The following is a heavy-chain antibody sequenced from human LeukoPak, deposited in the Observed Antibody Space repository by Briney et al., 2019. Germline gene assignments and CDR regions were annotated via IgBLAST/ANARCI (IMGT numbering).Heavy chain of an antibody. V-gene: IGHV3-21*01. D-gene: IGHD1-26*01. CDR1: GLTFRSYS. CDR2: ISSDSSYI. CDR3: TSDSSYSGTYFVTGDY. J-gene: IGHJ4*02. Sequence: GGSLRLSCVASGLTFRSYSMNWVRQAPGKGLEWVSLISSDSSYIYYADSVKGRFTISRDNAKNSLYLQMNSLRAEDTAVYYCTSDSSYSGTYFVTGDYWGQGTLVTVSS.